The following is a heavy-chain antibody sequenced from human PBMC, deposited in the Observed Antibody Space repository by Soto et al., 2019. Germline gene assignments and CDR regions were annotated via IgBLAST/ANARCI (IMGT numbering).Heavy chain of an antibody. Sequence: QVHLVQSGAEVKKPGASVKVSCKASGYTFPSYGISWIRQAPGQGLVWMGWISAHNGHTKYTQNFQGRVTMTTDISTSTAHMELRGLRSDDTAVYYCARDGGGWPDPGGQGTLVTVSS. V-gene: IGHV1-18*01. CDR1: GYTFPSYG. D-gene: IGHD6-19*01. CDR3: ARDGGGWPDP. CDR2: ISAHNGHT. J-gene: IGHJ5*02.